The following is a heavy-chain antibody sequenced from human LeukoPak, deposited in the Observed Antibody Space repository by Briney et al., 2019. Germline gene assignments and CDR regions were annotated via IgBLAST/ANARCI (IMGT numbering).Heavy chain of an antibody. J-gene: IGHJ5*02. CDR1: GGSISSTSYY. CDR3: ARHVVWFDP. CDR2: INHSGST. V-gene: IGHV4-39*01. Sequence: PSETLSLTCNVSGGSISSTSYYWSWIRQPPGKGLEWIGEINHSGSTNYNPSLKSRVTISVDTSKNQFSLKLSSVTAADTAVYYCARHVVWFDPWGQGTLVTVSS.